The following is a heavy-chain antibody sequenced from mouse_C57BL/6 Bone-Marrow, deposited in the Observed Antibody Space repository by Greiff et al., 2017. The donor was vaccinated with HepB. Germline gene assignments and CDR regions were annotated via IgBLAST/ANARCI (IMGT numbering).Heavy chain of an antibody. CDR3: ARDLTGTRDY. D-gene: IGHD4-1*01. J-gene: IGHJ2*01. CDR2: ISDGGSYT. Sequence: EVKVVESGGGLVKPGGSLKLSCAASGFTFSSYAMSWVRQTPEKRLEWVATISDGGSYTYYPDNVKGRFTIYRDNAKNNLYLQMSHLKSEDTAMYYCARDLTGTRDYWGQGTTLTVSS. CDR1: GFTFSSYA. V-gene: IGHV5-4*01.